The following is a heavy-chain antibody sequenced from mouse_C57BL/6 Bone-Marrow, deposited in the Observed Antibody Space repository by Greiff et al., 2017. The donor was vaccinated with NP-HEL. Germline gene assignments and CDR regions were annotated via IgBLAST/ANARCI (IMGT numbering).Heavy chain of an antibody. V-gene: IGHV5-4*01. D-gene: IGHD1-1*01. CDR1: GFTFSSYA. CDR2: ISDGGSYT. J-gene: IGHJ2*01. Sequence: EVKVVESGGGLVKPGGSLKLSCAASGFTFSSYAMSWVRQTPEKRLEWVATISDGGSYTYYPDNVKGRFTISRDNAKNNLYLQMSQLKSEDTAMYYCAREGITTVVTYFDYWGQGTTLTVSS. CDR3: AREGITTVVTYFDY.